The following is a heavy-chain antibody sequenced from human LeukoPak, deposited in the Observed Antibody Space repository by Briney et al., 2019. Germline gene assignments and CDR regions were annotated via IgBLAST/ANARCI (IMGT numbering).Heavy chain of an antibody. V-gene: IGHV4-39*01. CDR3: ARVSTVTTRTFDY. Sequence: KPSETLSLTCTVSGGSISSSSYYWGWIRQPPGKGLEWIGSIYYSGTTYYTPSLKSRVTISVDTSKNQFSLKLNSMTAADTAVYYCARVSTVTTRTFDYWDQGTLVTVSS. D-gene: IGHD4-17*01. CDR1: GGSISSSSYY. CDR2: IYYSGTT. J-gene: IGHJ4*02.